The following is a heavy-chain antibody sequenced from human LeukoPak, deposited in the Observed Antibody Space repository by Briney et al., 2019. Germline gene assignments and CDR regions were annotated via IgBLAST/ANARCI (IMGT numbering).Heavy chain of an antibody. CDR3: ARDPGYDFWSGYPYYYYYGMDV. CDR2: ISYDGSNK. D-gene: IGHD3-3*01. J-gene: IGHJ6*02. V-gene: IGHV3-30-3*01. CDR1: GFTFSSYA. Sequence: PGGSLRLSCAASGFTFSSYAMHWVRQAPGKGLEWVAVISYDGSNKYYADSVKGRFTISRDNSKNTLYLQMNSLRAEDTAVYYCARDPGYDFWSGYPYYYYYGMDVWGQGTTVTVSS.